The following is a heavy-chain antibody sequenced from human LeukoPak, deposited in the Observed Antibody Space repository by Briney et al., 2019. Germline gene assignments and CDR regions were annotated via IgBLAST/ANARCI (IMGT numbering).Heavy chain of an antibody. Sequence: PSETLSLTCTVSGGSISSSSYYWCWIRQPPGKGLEWIGSIYYSGSTYYNPSLKSRVTISVDTSKNQFSLKLSSVTAADTAVYYCARHQVSGWSGYYDYWGQGTLVTVSS. CDR3: ARHQVSGWSGYYDY. D-gene: IGHD3-3*01. CDR1: GGSISSSSYY. V-gene: IGHV4-39*01. CDR2: IYYSGST. J-gene: IGHJ4*02.